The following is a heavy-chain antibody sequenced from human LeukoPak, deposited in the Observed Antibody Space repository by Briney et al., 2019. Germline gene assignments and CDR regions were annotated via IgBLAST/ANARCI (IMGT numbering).Heavy chain of an antibody. CDR2: ISSSGASI. CDR1: GFDFSTYT. Sequence: GGSLRLSCAASGFDFSTYTMNWVRQAPGKGLEWVSFISSSGASIYYADSVKGRFTVSRDNAKNSLYLQMNSLGVEDTAMYYCAPICSSGNCFQTRFDYWGQGTLVTVSS. CDR3: APICSSGNCFQTRFDY. D-gene: IGHD3-22*01. J-gene: IGHJ4*02. V-gene: IGHV3-21*01.